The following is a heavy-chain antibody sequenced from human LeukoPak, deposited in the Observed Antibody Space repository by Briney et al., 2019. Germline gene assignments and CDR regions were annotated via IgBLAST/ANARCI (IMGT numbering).Heavy chain of an antibody. J-gene: IGHJ4*02. D-gene: IGHD2-2*01. V-gene: IGHV3-20*04. CDR3: ARSYAQYCSTASCSHCDH. Sequence: GSLRLSCAASGFTFDDYGMAWVRQAPGKGLEWVSGINWNGGSTGYADSVKGQFTISRDNAKNSLYLQMNSLRAEDTAFYYCARSYAQYCSTASCSHCDHWGQGTLVTVSS. CDR1: GFTFDDYG. CDR2: INWNGGST.